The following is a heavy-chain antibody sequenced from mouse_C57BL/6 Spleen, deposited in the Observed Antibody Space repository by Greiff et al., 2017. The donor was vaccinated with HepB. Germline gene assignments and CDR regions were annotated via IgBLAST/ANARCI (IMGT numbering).Heavy chain of an antibody. CDR2: ISSGSSTI. J-gene: IGHJ4*01. CDR1: GFTFSDYG. CDR3: ARGGYYVGNYYAMDY. V-gene: IGHV5-17*01. D-gene: IGHD2-3*01. Sequence: EVKLMESGGGLVKPGGSLKLSCAASGFTFSDYGMHWVRQAPEKGLEWVAYISSGSSTIYYADTVKGRFTISRDNAKNTLFLQMTSLRSEDTAMYYCARGGYYVGNYYAMDYWGQGTSVTVSS.